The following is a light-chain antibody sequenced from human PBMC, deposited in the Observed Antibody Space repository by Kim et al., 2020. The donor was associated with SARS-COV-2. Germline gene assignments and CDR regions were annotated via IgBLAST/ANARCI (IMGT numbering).Light chain of an antibody. CDR2: GAS. V-gene: IGKV3-15*01. Sequence: EIVMTQSPATLSVSPGEGATLSCRASQSISSNLLWLQQKPGQAPRLLMYGASTRATGIPARFSGSGSGTEFTLTISSLQSEDFAMYYCQQYNDWPRTFGQGTKVDIK. CDR1: QSISSN. CDR3: QQYNDWPRT. J-gene: IGKJ1*01.